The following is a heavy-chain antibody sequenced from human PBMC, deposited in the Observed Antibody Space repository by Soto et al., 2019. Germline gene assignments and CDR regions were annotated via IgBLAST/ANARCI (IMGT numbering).Heavy chain of an antibody. J-gene: IGHJ5*02. D-gene: IGHD3-10*01. CDR2: IIPILGIA. Sequence: QVQLVQSGAEVKKPGSSVKVSCKASGGTFSSYTISWVRQAPGQGLEWMGRIIPILGIANYAQKFQGRVTSTADKATSTAYMELSSLRSEDTAVYYCAREVGLVRGVRWFGPWGQGTLVTVSS. CDR1: GGTFSSYT. V-gene: IGHV1-69*08. CDR3: AREVGLVRGVRWFGP.